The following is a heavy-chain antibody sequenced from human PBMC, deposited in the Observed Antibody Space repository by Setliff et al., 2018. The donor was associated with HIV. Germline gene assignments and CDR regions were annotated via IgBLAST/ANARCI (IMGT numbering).Heavy chain of an antibody. CDR3: ARETYDYVWGTYRYRPRHFDY. CDR1: GGSISSGTSY. D-gene: IGHD3-16*02. J-gene: IGHJ4*02. V-gene: IGHV4-61*02. Sequence: PSETLSLTCTVPGGSISSGTSYWSWIRQPAGKGLEWIGRIYTSGSTNYNPSLKSRVSISVDTSKNRFSLKLSPVTAADAAVYYCARETYDYVWGTYRYRPRHFDYWGQGTLVTAPQ. CDR2: IYTSGST.